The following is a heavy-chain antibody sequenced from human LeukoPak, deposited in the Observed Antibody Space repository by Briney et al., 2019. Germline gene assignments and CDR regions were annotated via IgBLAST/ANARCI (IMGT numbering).Heavy chain of an antibody. CDR2: IYSGGST. J-gene: IGHJ6*02. V-gene: IGHV3-53*05. CDR1: GFTVSSNY. Sequence: PGGSLRLSCAASGFTVSSNYMSWVRQAPGKGLEWVSVIYSGGSTYYADSVKGRFTISRDNSKNTLYLQMNSLRAEDTAMYYCAKMEAPAPLYYYGMDVWGQGTTVTVSS. CDR3: AKMEAPAPLYYYGMDV. D-gene: IGHD5-24*01.